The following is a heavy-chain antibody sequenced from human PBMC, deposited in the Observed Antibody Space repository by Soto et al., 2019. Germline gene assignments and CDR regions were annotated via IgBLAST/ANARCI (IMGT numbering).Heavy chain of an antibody. V-gene: IGHV3-23*01. J-gene: IGHJ4*02. CDR2: ISGSGGST. Sequence: EVQLLESGGGLVQPGGSLRLSCAASGFTFSSYAMRWVRQAPVKGLEWVSVISGSGGSTYYADSVKGRFTISRDNSKNTLYRQMNSLRAEDTAVYYCARWGSGSYYDYWGQGSVVTASS. CDR3: ARWGSGSYYDY. CDR1: GFTFSSYA. D-gene: IGHD1-26*01.